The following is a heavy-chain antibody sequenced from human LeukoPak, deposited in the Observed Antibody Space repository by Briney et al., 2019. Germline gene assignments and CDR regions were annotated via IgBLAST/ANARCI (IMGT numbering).Heavy chain of an antibody. D-gene: IGHD6-13*01. CDR1: GGSISSYY. CDR2: IYTSGST. J-gene: IGHJ5*02. CDR3: ARDSGYSSSWYDNWFDP. V-gene: IGHV4-4*07. Sequence: SETLSLTCTVSGGSISSYYWSWIRQPAGKGLEWIGRIYTSGSTNYNPSLRSRVTMSVDTSKNQFPLKLSSVTAADTAVYYCARDSGYSSSWYDNWFDPWGQGTLVTVSS.